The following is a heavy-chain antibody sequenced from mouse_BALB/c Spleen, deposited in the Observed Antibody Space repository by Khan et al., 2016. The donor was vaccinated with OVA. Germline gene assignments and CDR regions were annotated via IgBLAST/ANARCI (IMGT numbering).Heavy chain of an antibody. CDR2: IDPYNDVT. V-gene: IGHV1S135*01. J-gene: IGHJ3*01. D-gene: IGHD2-2*01. CDR3: ARVDYAYDVGLPAY. CDR1: GYSFTDYN. Sequence: VQLKQSGPELVKPGASVKVSCKASGYSFTDYNMYWVKQSHGKSLEWIGYIDPYNDVTSYNQKFKGKATLTVDKSSSTAFMHLNSLTSEDSAVYYCARVDYAYDVGLPAYWGQGTLVTVSA.